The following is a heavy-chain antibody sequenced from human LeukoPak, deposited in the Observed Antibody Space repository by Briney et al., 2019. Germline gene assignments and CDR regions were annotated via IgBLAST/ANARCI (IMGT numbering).Heavy chain of an antibody. Sequence: GASVKVSCKASGYTFTGYYMHWVRQAPGQGLEWMGWINPNSGNTGYAQKFQGRVTITRNTSISTAYMELSSLRSEDTAVYYCARAGTTVITSYYYYMDVWGKGTTVTVSS. D-gene: IGHD4-17*01. CDR2: INPNSGNT. V-gene: IGHV1-8*03. CDR1: GYTFTGYY. CDR3: ARAGTTVITSYYYYMDV. J-gene: IGHJ6*03.